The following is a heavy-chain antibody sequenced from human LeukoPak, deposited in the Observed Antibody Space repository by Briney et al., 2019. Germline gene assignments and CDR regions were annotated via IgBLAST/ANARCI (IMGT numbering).Heavy chain of an antibody. CDR3: TTARGYSGSYRDY. Sequence: GGSLRLSCAASGFTFSNAWMNWVRQAPGKGLEWVGRIKSKTDGGTTDYAAPVKGRFTISRDDSKNTLYLQMNSLKTEDTAVYYCTTARGYSGSYRDYWGKGTLVTVSS. J-gene: IGHJ4*02. D-gene: IGHD1-26*01. V-gene: IGHV3-15*07. CDR2: IKSKTDGGTT. CDR1: GFTFSNAW.